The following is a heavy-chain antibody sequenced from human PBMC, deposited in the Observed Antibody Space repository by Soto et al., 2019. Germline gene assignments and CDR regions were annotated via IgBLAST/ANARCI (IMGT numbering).Heavy chain of an antibody. V-gene: IGHV6-1*01. CDR1: GCPVSTTRAT. D-gene: IGHD2-2*01. CDR3: ARDRDLYCTSTRRYFRGWFDP. J-gene: IGHJ5*02. CDR2: TYYRSKWYG. Sequence: FPLTDGISGCPVSTTRATCNCIRQSPSRGLDWLGRTYYRSKWYGDYAVSVKSRIRINADTSQNQFSLHLNSVTPEDTAVYYCARDRDLYCTSTRRYFRGWFDPWGQGTPVTVSS.